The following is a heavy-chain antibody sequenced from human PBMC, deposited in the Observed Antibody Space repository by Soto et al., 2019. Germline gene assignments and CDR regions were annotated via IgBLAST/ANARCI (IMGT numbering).Heavy chain of an antibody. CDR1: GFTFSSYS. J-gene: IGHJ4*02. CDR3: ARQNWNYDY. V-gene: IGHV3-48*01. Sequence: GSLRLSCAASGFTFSSYSMNWVRQAPGKGLEWVSYISTSSSAIYYADSVKGRFTISRDNAKNSLYLQMNSLRAEDTAVYYCARQNWNYDYWGQGTLVTVSS. D-gene: IGHD1-7*01. CDR2: ISTSSSAI.